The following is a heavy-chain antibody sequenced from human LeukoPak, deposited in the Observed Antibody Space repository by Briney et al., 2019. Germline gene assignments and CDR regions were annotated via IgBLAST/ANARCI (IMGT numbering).Heavy chain of an antibody. CDR2: INPNSGGT. Sequence: ASVKVPCRASGYAFTGYYVHWVRQAPGQGLEWMGWINPNSGGTNYAQKFQGRVTMARDTSISTAYMELSRLRSDDTAVYYCASLYYYGSGSYPYYYGMDVWGQGTTVTVSS. J-gene: IGHJ6*02. V-gene: IGHV1-2*02. CDR3: ASLYYYGSGSYPYYYGMDV. D-gene: IGHD3-10*01. CDR1: GYAFTGYY.